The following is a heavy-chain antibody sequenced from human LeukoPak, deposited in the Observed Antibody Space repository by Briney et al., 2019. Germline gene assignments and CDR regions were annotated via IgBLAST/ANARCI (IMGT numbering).Heavy chain of an antibody. J-gene: IGHJ4*02. V-gene: IGHV4-59*01. CDR1: GDSISSYY. D-gene: IGHD1-26*01. CDR3: ASGRPLGFDY. CDR2: IYYSGAT. Sequence: SETLSLTCTVSGDSISSYYWTWIRQPPGKGLEWIGYIYYSGATNYNPSLKSRVTISVDTSKNQFSLKLSSVTAADTAVYYCASGRPLGFDYWGQGTLVTVSS.